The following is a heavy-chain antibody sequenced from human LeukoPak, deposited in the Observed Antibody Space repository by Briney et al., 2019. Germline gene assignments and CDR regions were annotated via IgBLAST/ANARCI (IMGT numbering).Heavy chain of an antibody. V-gene: IGHV1-46*01. CDR1: GYTFTSYY. CDR3: ARGEKGYCSGTSCSLDYYYHYYMDV. J-gene: IGHJ6*03. CDR2: INPSGGST. Sequence: ASVKVSCRASGYTFTSYYMHWVRQAPGQGLEWMGIINPSGGSTSYAQKFQGRVTMTRDMSTSTVYMELSSLRSEDTAVYYCARGEKGYCSGTSCSLDYYYHYYMDVWGKGTTVTVSS. D-gene: IGHD2-2*01.